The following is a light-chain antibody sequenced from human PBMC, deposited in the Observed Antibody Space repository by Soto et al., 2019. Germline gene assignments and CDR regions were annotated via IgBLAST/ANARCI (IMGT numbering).Light chain of an antibody. V-gene: IGKV1-13*02. CDR3: QQFNTYPYT. CDR2: DAS. Sequence: IQLTQSPSSLSASVGDRVTITCRTSQGISSALAWYQQEPGKAPKLLIFDASTLESGVPSRFSGRGSGTDFPLVINSLQPEDFATYYCQQFNTYPYTFGQGTKVEIK. CDR1: QGISSA. J-gene: IGKJ2*01.